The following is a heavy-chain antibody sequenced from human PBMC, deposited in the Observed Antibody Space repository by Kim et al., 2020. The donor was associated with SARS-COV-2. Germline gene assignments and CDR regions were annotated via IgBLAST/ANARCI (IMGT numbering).Heavy chain of an antibody. V-gene: IGHV4-59*13. J-gene: IGHJ3*02. CDR1: GGSISTYY. Sequence: SETLSLTCTVSGGSISTYYWGWIRQPPEKGLEWIGCINYSGTTTNNPSLQSRVTISVDTSTNQFSLKLNSVTAADTALYYCARAGVMYAFEIWGLDTMVTVSS. CDR3: ARAGVMYAFEI. CDR2: INYSGTT. D-gene: IGHD2-8*01.